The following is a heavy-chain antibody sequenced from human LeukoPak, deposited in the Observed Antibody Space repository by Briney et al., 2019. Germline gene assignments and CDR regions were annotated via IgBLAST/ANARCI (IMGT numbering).Heavy chain of an antibody. CDR1: GGSISSYY. J-gene: IGHJ4*02. CDR2: IYYSGST. V-gene: IGHV4-59*01. CDR3: ARDTSGELFDY. Sequence: SETLSLTCTVSGGSISSYYWSWIRQPPGKGLEWIGYIYYSGSTNYNPSLKSRVTISVDTSKNQFSLKLSSVTAPDTAVYYCARDTSGELFDYWGQGTLVTVSS. D-gene: IGHD3-10*01.